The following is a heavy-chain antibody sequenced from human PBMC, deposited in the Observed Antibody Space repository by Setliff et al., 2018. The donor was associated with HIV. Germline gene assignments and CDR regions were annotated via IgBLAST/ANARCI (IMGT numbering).Heavy chain of an antibody. CDR3: AKDRGCSV. CDR1: GFTFSNYA. J-gene: IGHJ4*02. V-gene: IGHV3-23*01. Sequence: GGSLRLSCAASGFTFSNYAMGWVRQVPGKGLEWVASISNTGRNTYYGDSVKGRFIISRDNSKNTAYLQMSSLRDEDTAVYYCAKDRGCSVWGQGTLVTVSS. D-gene: IGHD2-15*01. CDR2: ISNTGRNT.